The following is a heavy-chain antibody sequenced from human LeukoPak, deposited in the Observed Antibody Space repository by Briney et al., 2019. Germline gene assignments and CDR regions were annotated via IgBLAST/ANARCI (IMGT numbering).Heavy chain of an antibody. Sequence: ASVKVSCKASGYTFTSSALNWVRQAPGQGLEWMGWINTNTGNPTYAQGFTVRFVFSLDTSVSTAYLKISSLKAEDTAVYYCATDLKKGDSGCFDYWGQGTLVTVSS. D-gene: IGHD6-19*01. V-gene: IGHV7-4-1*02. CDR1: GYTFTSSA. J-gene: IGHJ4*02. CDR3: ATDLKKGDSGCFDY. CDR2: INTNTGNP.